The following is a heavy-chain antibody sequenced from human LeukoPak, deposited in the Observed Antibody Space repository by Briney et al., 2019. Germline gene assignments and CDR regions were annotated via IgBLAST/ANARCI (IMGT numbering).Heavy chain of an antibody. D-gene: IGHD3-22*01. J-gene: IGHJ4*02. CDR1: GFAFNNYG. CDR2: IRYDGVNN. Sequence: PGGSLRLSCAASGFAFNNYGMHWVRQAPGKGLEWVAFIRYDGVNNYYADSVKGRFTISRDISKNTLYLQMNSLRAVDTAVYYCAKDSFFYDSGGSGTFDYWGQGTLVTVSS. V-gene: IGHV3-30*02. CDR3: AKDSFFYDSGGSGTFDY.